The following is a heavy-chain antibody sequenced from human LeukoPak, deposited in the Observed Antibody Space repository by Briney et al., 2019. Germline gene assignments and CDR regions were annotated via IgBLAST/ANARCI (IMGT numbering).Heavy chain of an antibody. Sequence: SETLSLTCTVSGGSISSSSCYWGWIRQPPGKGLEWIGSIYYSGSTYYNPSLKSRVTISVDTSKNQFSLKLSSVTAADTAVYYCARGYRYDILTGYIVDYWGQGTLVTVSS. J-gene: IGHJ4*02. CDR2: IYYSGST. CDR3: ARGYRYDILTGYIVDY. V-gene: IGHV4-39*01. CDR1: GGSISSSSCY. D-gene: IGHD3-9*01.